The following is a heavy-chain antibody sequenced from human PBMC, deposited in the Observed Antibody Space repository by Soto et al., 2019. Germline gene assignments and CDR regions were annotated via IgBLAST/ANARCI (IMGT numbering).Heavy chain of an antibody. D-gene: IGHD3-22*01. CDR3: AKDPYYYDSSGKYIDY. V-gene: IGHV3-23*01. Sequence: GGSLRLSCAASGFTFSSYAMSWVRQAPGKGLEWVSAISGSGGSTYYADSVKGRFTISRDNSKNTLYLQMNSLRAEDTAVYYCAKDPYYYDSSGKYIDYWGQGTLVTVSS. CDR1: GFTFSSYA. J-gene: IGHJ4*02. CDR2: ISGSGGST.